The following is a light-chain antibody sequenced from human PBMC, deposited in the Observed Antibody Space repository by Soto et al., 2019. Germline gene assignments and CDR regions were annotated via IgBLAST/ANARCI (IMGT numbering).Light chain of an antibody. CDR3: QQTYSTPLVS. CDR2: DAS. CDR1: QSIARY. Sequence: DIQMTQSPSSLSASVGDIVSITCRASQSIARYLSWYQQKPGKAPEVLIYDASSLRSGVPSRFSGSGTGTDFILIISSPQPEDFATYYCQQTYSTPLVSFGPGTKVDFK. V-gene: IGKV1-39*01. J-gene: IGKJ3*01.